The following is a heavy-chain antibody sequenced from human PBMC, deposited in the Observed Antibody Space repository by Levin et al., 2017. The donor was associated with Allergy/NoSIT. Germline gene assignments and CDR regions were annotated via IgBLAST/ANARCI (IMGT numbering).Heavy chain of an antibody. Sequence: GESLKISCAASGFTFSRHPMNWVRQAPGKGLEWVSSTTGSGANTYYRDSVKGRFTISRDNSENTLYLQMSGLRAEDTAVYYCAREYLESTFDFDHWGQGALVIVSS. J-gene: IGHJ4*02. V-gene: IGHV3-23*01. CDR1: GFTFSRHP. CDR3: AREYLESTFDFDH. CDR2: TTGSGANT.